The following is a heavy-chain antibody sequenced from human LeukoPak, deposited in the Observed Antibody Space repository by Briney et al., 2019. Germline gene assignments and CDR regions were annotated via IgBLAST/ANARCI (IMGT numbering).Heavy chain of an antibody. V-gene: IGHV1-46*01. CDR3: ARDMGYDSSGSYFDY. J-gene: IGHJ4*02. CDR2: INPSGGST. D-gene: IGHD3-22*01. Sequence: ASVKVSCKASGYTFTGYYMHWVRQAPGQGLEWMGIINPSGGSTSYAQKFQGRVTMTRDMSTSTVYMELSSLRSEDTAVYYCARDMGYDSSGSYFDYWGQGTLVTVSS. CDR1: GYTFTGYY.